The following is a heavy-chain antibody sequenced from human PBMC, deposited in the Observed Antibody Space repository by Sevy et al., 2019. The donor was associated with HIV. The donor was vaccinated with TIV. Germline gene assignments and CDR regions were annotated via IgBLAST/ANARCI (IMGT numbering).Heavy chain of an antibody. V-gene: IGHV3-21*01. D-gene: IGHD2-21*02. CDR2: INSRSTYI. CDR1: GFTFSSFS. J-gene: IGHJ4*02. CDR3: ARDPSPGITAIQDY. Sequence: GGSLRLSCTASGFTFSSFSMSWVRQAPGKGLEWVASINSRSTYIYHADPVKGRFTSSRDNAKNSLYLQMNSLRAEDTAVYYCARDPSPGITAIQDYWGPGTLVIVSS.